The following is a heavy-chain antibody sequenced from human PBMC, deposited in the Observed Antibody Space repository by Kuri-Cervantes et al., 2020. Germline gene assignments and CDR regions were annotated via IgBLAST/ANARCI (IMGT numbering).Heavy chain of an antibody. CDR1: GFTFSSYA. CDR3: YGSGNPLN. Sequence: GGSLRLSCAASGFTFSSYAMSWVRQAPGKGLEWVPAISGSGGSTYYADSVKGGFTISRDNAKNSLYLQMNSLRAEDTAVYYQYGSGNPLNWGQGTLVTVSS. V-gene: IGHV3-23*01. J-gene: IGHJ4*02. CDR2: ISGSGGST. D-gene: IGHD3-10*01.